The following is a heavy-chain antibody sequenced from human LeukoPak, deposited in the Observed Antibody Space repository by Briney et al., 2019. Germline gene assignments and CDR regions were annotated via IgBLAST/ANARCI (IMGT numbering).Heavy chain of an antibody. V-gene: IGHV3-48*04. D-gene: IGHD1-14*01. CDR3: VRGTSHPV. Sequence: GGSLRLSCATSGFTFSSYTMNWVRQAPGKGPEWISSILSDSATTIHYADSVKGRFTISRDNAENSLYLQMNSLRVEDTAVYYCVRGTSHPVWGQGTTVTVSS. CDR2: ILSDSATTI. CDR1: GFTFSSYT. J-gene: IGHJ3*01.